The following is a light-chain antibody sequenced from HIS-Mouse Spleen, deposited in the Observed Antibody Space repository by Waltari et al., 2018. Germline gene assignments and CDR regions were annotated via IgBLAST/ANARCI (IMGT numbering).Light chain of an antibody. CDR1: SSNIVSKY. Sequence: QSVLTQPPSASGTPGQRVTISCSGSSSNIVSKYVYWYQQLPGTAPKLLIYRNNQRPSGVPDRFSGSKSGTSASLAISGLRSEDEADYYCAAWDDSLSGRVFGGGTKLTVL. J-gene: IGLJ3*02. V-gene: IGLV1-47*01. CDR2: RNN. CDR3: AAWDDSLSGRV.